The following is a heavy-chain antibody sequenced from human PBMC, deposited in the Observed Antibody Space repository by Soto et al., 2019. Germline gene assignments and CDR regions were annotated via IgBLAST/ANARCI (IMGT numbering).Heavy chain of an antibody. Sequence: EVQLLESGGGLVQPGGSLRLSCAASGFTFSSYAMSWVRQAPGKGLEWVSAISGSGGSTYYADSVKGRFTISRDNSKNTLYLQMNSLRAEETAVYYCANRPYSSISNPVNYYYYGMDVWGQGTTVTVSS. CDR1: GFTFSSYA. J-gene: IGHJ6*02. CDR3: ANRPYSSISNPVNYYYYGMDV. CDR2: ISGSGGST. V-gene: IGHV3-23*01. D-gene: IGHD6-13*01.